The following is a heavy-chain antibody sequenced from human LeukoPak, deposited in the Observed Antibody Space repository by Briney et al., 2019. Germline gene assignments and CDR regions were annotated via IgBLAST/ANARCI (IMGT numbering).Heavy chain of an antibody. D-gene: IGHD2-21*02. CDR3: AREDGDSMLSLRSY. V-gene: IGHV3-30*03. CDR2: ISYDGSNK. J-gene: IGHJ4*02. CDR1: GFTFSSYG. Sequence: PGGSLRLSCAASGFTFSSYGMSWVRQAPGKGLEWVAVISYDGSNKYYADSVKGRFTISRDNSKNTLYLQMNSLRAEDTAVYYCAREDGDSMLSLRSYWGQGTLVTVSS.